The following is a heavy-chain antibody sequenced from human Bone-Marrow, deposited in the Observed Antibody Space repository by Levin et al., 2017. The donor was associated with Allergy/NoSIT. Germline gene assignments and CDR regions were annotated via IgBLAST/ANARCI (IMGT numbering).Heavy chain of an antibody. CDR1: GFTFSDYY. Sequence: PGGSLRLSCAASGFTFSDYYMSWIRQAPGKGLEWVSYISSSSSYTNYADSVKGRFTISRDNAKNSLYLQMNSLRAEDTAVYYCARRGWGSSFDYWGQGTLVTVSS. CDR2: ISSSSSYT. D-gene: IGHD7-27*01. J-gene: IGHJ4*02. CDR3: ARRGWGSSFDY. V-gene: IGHV3-11*06.